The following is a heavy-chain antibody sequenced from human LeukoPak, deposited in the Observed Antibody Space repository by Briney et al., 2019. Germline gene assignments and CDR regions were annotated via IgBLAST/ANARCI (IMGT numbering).Heavy chain of an antibody. CDR1: GFTFSAYG. CDR2: IRSSTSTI. V-gene: IGHV3-48*01. Sequence: GESLRLSCAASGFTFSAYGMNWVRQAPGKGLEWVSYIRSSTSTITYADSVRGRFTISRDNAKNSLYLQMNSLRAEDTAVYYCARESPAFDYWGQGTLVTVSS. J-gene: IGHJ4*02. CDR3: ARESPAFDY.